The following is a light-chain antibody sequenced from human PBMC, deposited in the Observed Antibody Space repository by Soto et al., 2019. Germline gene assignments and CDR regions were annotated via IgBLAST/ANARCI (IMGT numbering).Light chain of an antibody. Sequence: DIQTRHATSSLSSFLGDGVIIPCQASQNINNYLNWYQQKPGRAPKLLIYKASSLESGVPSRFSGSGSGTDFTLTISCLQSEDFATYYCQQYYSYPLTFGGGTKVDIK. CDR1: QNINNY. CDR3: QQYYSYPLT. V-gene: IGKV1-5*03. CDR2: KAS. J-gene: IGKJ4*01.